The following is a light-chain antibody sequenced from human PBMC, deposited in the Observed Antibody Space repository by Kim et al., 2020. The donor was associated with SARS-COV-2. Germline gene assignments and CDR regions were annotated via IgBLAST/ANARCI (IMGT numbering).Light chain of an antibody. V-gene: IGKV3-20*01. J-gene: IGKJ1*01. CDR2: GAS. CDR1: QSVSSSY. Sequence: EIVLTQSPGTLSLSPGERATLSCRASQSVSSSYLAWYQKKPGQAPRLVIHGASSRATGIPDRFSGSGSGTDFTLTISRLEPEDFAVYYCQQYGSSPWTFGQGTKVDIK. CDR3: QQYGSSPWT.